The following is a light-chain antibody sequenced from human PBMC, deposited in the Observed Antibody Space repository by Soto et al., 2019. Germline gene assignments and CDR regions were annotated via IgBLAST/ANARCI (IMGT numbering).Light chain of an antibody. J-gene: IGKJ5*01. Sequence: TVVSQSPAALSVSPGERATLSCRASQSVSSNLAWYQQKPGQAPRLLIYGASTRATGIPARFSGSGSESEFTLTISSLQSEDFAVYYCQQYHNWPAITFGQGTRLEIK. CDR2: GAS. CDR1: QSVSSN. CDR3: QQYHNWPAIT. V-gene: IGKV3D-15*01.